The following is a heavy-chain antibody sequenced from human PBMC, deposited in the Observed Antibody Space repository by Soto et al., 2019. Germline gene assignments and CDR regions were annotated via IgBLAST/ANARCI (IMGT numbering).Heavy chain of an antibody. CDR1: GVTFWTYG. CDR2: INRDGSDQ. Sequence: GGSRRLSCTASGVTFWTYGRSWVRRVPGKGLEWVANINRDGSDQFYVGSMRGRFTISRDNAKSSLYLQMNGLRGEDTAVYYCVRDLVKTNIGAEYGGPGTQVTVPQ. J-gene: IGHJ4*02. CDR3: VRDLVKTNIGAEY. V-gene: IGHV3-7*01. D-gene: IGHD3-3*01.